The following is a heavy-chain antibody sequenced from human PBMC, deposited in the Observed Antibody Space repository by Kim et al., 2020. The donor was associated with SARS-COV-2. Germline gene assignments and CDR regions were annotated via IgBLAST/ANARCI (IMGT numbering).Heavy chain of an antibody. CDR2: IYYSGST. J-gene: IGHJ5*02. D-gene: IGHD6-19*01. Sequence: SETLSLTSTVSGGSISSGGYYWSWIRQHPGKGLEWIGYIYYSGSTYYNPSLKSRVTISVDTSKNQFSLKLSSVTAADTAVYYCARAPGHWLAGGDYWFDPWGQGTLVTVSS. CDR3: ARAPGHWLAGGDYWFDP. V-gene: IGHV4-31*03. CDR1: GGSISSGGYY.